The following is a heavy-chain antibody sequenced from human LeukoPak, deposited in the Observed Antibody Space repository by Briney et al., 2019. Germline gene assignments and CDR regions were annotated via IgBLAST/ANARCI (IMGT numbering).Heavy chain of an antibody. J-gene: IGHJ4*02. V-gene: IGHV3-66*01. CDR3: ARRDDFWSGWLGLYDY. CDR1: GFTVSSNY. CDR2: IYSGGST. Sequence: GGSLRLSCAASGFTVSSNYMSWVRQAPGKGLEWVSVIYSGGSTYYADSVKGRFTISRDNSKNTLYLQMNSLRAEDTAVYYCARRDDFWSGWLGLYDYWGQGTLVTVSS. D-gene: IGHD3-3*01.